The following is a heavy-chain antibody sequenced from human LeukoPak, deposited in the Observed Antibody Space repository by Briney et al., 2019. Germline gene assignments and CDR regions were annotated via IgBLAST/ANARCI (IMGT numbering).Heavy chain of an antibody. J-gene: IGHJ3*02. Sequence: SETLSLSCTVSGGSISSYYWSWIRQPPGKGLEWIGYIYYSRGPNYNPSLKSRVTISVDTSKNQFSLKLGSVTAADTAVYYCASQRRDGYHDAFDIWGQGTMVTVSS. V-gene: IGHV4-59*08. CDR2: IYYSRGP. CDR3: ASQRRDGYHDAFDI. D-gene: IGHD5-24*01. CDR1: GGSISSYY.